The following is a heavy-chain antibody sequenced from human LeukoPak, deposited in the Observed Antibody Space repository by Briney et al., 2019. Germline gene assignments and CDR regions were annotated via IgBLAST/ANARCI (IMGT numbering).Heavy chain of an antibody. CDR2: INPSGGST. J-gene: IGHJ4*02. Sequence: ASVKVSCKASGYTFTGHNMHWVRQAPGQGLEWMGIINPSGGSTSYAQKFQGRVTMTRDTSTSTVYMELSSLRSEDTAVYYCARDRGYYDFWSGYHLFDYWGQGTLVTVSS. V-gene: IGHV1-46*01. CDR3: ARDRGYYDFWSGYHLFDY. D-gene: IGHD3-3*01. CDR1: GYTFTGHN.